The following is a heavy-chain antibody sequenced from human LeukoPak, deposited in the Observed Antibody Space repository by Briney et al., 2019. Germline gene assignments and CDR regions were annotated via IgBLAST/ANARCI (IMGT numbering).Heavy chain of an antibody. CDR1: GFTFSTYA. CDR2: IRYDGSNK. V-gene: IGHV3-30*02. J-gene: IGHJ4*02. CDR3: AKEYGTARLDH. D-gene: IGHD4-17*01. Sequence: GGSLRLSCAASGFTFSTYAMSWVRQAPGKGLEWVAFIRYDGSNKYFADSVKGRFSISRDNPKNTLYLQMNSLRGEDTAVYYCAKEYGTARLDHWGQGTLVTVSS.